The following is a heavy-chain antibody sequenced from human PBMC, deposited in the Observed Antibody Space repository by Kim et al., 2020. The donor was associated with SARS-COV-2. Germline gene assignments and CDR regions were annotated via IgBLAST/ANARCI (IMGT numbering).Heavy chain of an antibody. D-gene: IGHD2-8*01. Sequence: GGSLRLSCAASEFAFSASAMNWVRQSPGKGLEWVSSISVSGVGGSSEKTNYAASVMGRFTVSRDNSKEILYLQMNSLRPEDTAIYYCATDRYRGSLYECFFPYGMDVWGQGTTVSVSS. J-gene: IGHJ6*01. CDR1: EFAFSASA. V-gene: IGHV3-23*01. CDR3: ATDRYRGSLYECFFPYGMDV. CDR2: ISVSGVGGSSEKT.